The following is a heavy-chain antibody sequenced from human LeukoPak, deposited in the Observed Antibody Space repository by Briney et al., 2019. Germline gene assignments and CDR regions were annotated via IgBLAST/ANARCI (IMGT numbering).Heavy chain of an antibody. V-gene: IGHV4-59*01. J-gene: IGHJ4*02. CDR1: GGSISSYY. CDR3: ARTHGGYDFLDY. CDR2: IYYSGST. Sequence: SETLSLTCTVSGGSISSYYWSWIRQPPGKGLEWIGYIYYSGSTNYNPSLKSRVTISVDTSKNQFSLKLSSVTAADTAVYYCARTHGGYDFLDYWGQGTLVTVSS. D-gene: IGHD5-12*01.